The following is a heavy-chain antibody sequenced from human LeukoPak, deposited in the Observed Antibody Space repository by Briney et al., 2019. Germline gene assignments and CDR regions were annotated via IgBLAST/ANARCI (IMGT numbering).Heavy chain of an antibody. CDR2: INHSGST. CDR3: ARERDDSSGYNDY. D-gene: IGHD3-22*01. CDR1: GGSFSGYY. J-gene: IGHJ4*02. Sequence: SETLSLTCAVYGGSFSGYYWSWIRQPPGKGLECIGEINHSGSTNYNPSLKSRVTISVDTSKNQFSLKLSSVTAADTAVYYCARERDDSSGYNDYWGQGTLVTVSS. V-gene: IGHV4-34*01.